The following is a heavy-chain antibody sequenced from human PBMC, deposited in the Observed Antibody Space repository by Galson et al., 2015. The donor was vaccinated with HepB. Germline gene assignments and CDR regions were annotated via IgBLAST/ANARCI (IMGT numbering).Heavy chain of an antibody. CDR2: ISYDGSNK. J-gene: IGHJ4*02. V-gene: IGHV3-30*18. D-gene: IGHD3-22*01. CDR1: GFTFSSYG. Sequence: SLRLSCAASGFTFSSYGMHWVRQAPGKGLEWVAVISYDGSNKYYADSVKGRFTISRDNSKNTLYLQMNSLRAEDTAVYYCAKGYFRFRDSSGYYFDYWGQGTLVTVSS. CDR3: AKGYFRFRDSSGYYFDY.